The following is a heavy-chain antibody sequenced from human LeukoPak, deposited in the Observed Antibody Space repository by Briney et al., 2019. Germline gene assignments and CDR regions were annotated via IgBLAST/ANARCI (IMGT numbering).Heavy chain of an antibody. CDR1: GGTFSSYA. J-gene: IGHJ4*02. CDR2: ISAYNGNT. V-gene: IGHV1-18*01. CDR3: ARDGPYCSSTSCYVPWDY. Sequence: GASVKVSCKASGGTFSSYAISWVRQAPGQGLEWMGWISAYNGNTNYAQKLQGRVTMTTDTSTSTAYMELRSLRSDDTAVYYCARDGPYCSSTSCYVPWDYWGQGTLVTVSS. D-gene: IGHD2-2*01.